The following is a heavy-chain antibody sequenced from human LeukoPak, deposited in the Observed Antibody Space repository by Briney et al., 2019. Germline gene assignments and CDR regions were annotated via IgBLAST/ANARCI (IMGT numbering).Heavy chain of an antibody. CDR1: GFTFSSYG. CDR3: AKDDYYDSSGYYWSEAFDI. CDR2: IRYDGSNK. J-gene: IGHJ3*02. D-gene: IGHD3-22*01. Sequence: GGSLRLSCAASGFTFSSYGMHWVRQAPGKGLEWVAFIRYDGSNKYYADSVKGRFTIYRDNSKNTLYLQMNSLRAEDTAVYYCAKDDYYDSSGYYWSEAFDIWGQGTMVTVSS. V-gene: IGHV3-30*02.